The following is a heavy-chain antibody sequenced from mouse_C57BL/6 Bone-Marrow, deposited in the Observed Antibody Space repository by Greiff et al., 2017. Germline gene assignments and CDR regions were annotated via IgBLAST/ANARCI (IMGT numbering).Heavy chain of an antibody. CDR2: ISSGGSYT. Sequence: EVKLVESGGDLVKPGGSLKLSCAASGFTFSSYGMSWVRQTPDKRLEWVATISSGGSYTYYPDSVKGRFTISRDNAKNTLYLKMSSLKSEDTAMYYCARRDYSNYEGAMDYWGQGTSVTVSS. J-gene: IGHJ4*01. CDR1: GFTFSSYG. CDR3: ARRDYSNYEGAMDY. D-gene: IGHD2-5*01. V-gene: IGHV5-6*02.